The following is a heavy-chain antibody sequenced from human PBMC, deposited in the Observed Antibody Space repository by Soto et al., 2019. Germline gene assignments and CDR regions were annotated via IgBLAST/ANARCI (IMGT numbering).Heavy chain of an antibody. CDR1: GFTFSSYA. V-gene: IGHV3-23*01. CDR3: AKDKSRAYYDILAGYKGSFDY. D-gene: IGHD3-9*01. Sequence: EVQLLESGGGLVQPGGSLRLSCAASGFTFSSYAMSWVRQAPGKGLELVSAISGSGGSTYYADSVKGRFTISRDNSKNTLYLQMNSLRAEDTAVYYCAKDKSRAYYDILAGYKGSFDYWGQGTLVTVSS. J-gene: IGHJ4*02. CDR2: ISGSGGST.